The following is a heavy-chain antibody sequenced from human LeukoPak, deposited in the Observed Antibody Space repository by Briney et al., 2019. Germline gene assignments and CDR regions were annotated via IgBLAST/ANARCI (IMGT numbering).Heavy chain of an antibody. CDR2: ISGSGGST. D-gene: IGHD3-22*01. J-gene: IGHJ4*02. V-gene: IGHV3-23*01. CDR3: AKLPWYRDYYDSSFDY. CDR1: GFTFSSYA. Sequence: PGGSLRLSCAASGFTFSSYAMSWVRQAPGKGLEWVSAISGSGGSTYYADSVKGRFTISRDNSKNTLYLQMNSLRAEDTAVYYCAKLPWYRDYYDSSFDYWGQGTLVTVSS.